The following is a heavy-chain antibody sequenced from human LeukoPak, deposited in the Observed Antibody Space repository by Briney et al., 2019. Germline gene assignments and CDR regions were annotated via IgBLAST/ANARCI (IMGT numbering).Heavy chain of an antibody. V-gene: IGHV3-23*01. CDR1: GFTFDDYA. Sequence: PGGSLRLSCAASGFTFDDYAMHWVRQAPGKGLEWVSAISGSGGSTYYADSVKGRFTISRDNSKNTLYLQMNSLRAEDTAVYYCAKVEFGELLGLFDYWGQGTLVTVSS. CDR3: AKVEFGELLGLFDY. D-gene: IGHD3-10*01. CDR2: ISGSGGST. J-gene: IGHJ4*02.